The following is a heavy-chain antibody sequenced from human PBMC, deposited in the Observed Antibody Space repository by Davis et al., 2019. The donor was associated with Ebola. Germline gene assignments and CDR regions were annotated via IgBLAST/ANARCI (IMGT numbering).Heavy chain of an antibody. CDR2: INPNNGDT. J-gene: IGHJ6*02. CDR3: ARASPPEYNVWSRNPHYHYFTMDV. CDR1: GYIFTNYG. Sequence: ASVKVSCKASGYIFTNYGVSWLRQAPGQGLEWMGWINPNNGDTKLAQRFQGRVTMTRDTSIGTAYMELSRLRSDDTAVFLCARASPPEYNVWSRNPHYHYFTMDVWGQGTTVTVSS. D-gene: IGHD2-8*01. V-gene: IGHV1-2*02.